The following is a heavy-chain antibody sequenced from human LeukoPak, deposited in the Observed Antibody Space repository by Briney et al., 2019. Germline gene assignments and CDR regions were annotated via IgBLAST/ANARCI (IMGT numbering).Heavy chain of an antibody. CDR3: ARGPSSQFRTDY. CDR2: IASDGSST. D-gene: IGHD2-2*01. CDR1: GFTSSSYW. J-gene: IGHJ4*02. Sequence: GGSLRLSCAASGFTSSSYWMNWVRQAPGKGLVWVSRIASDGSSTTYADSVKGRFSISRDNAKNTLYLQMNGLRAEDTAVYYCARGPSSQFRTDYWGQGTLVTVSS. V-gene: IGHV3-74*01.